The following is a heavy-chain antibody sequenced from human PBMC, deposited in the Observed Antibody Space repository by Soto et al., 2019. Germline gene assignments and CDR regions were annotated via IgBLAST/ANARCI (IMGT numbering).Heavy chain of an antibody. D-gene: IGHD3-10*01. Sequence: PGRSLRLSCAASGFSFSSYAMSWVRQAPGKGLEWVSAISGSGGSTYYADSVKGRFTISRDNSKNTLYLQMNSLRAEDTAVYYCAKVTGYYGSGAPGGLIDYWGQGTLVTVSS. CDR2: ISGSGGST. J-gene: IGHJ4*02. CDR1: GFSFSSYA. V-gene: IGHV3-23*01. CDR3: AKVTGYYGSGAPGGLIDY.